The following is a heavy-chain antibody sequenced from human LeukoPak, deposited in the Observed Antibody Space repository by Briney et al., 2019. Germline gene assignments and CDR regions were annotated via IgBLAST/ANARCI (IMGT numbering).Heavy chain of an antibody. Sequence: GRSLRLSCAASGFTFSSYGMHWVRQAPGKGLEWVAVISYDGSNKYYADSVEGRFTISRDNSKNTLYLQMNSLRAGDTAVYYCAKGNPAVYWGQGTLVTVSS. CDR2: ISYDGSNK. J-gene: IGHJ4*02. D-gene: IGHD1-14*01. CDR1: GFTFSSYG. CDR3: AKGNPAVY. V-gene: IGHV3-30*18.